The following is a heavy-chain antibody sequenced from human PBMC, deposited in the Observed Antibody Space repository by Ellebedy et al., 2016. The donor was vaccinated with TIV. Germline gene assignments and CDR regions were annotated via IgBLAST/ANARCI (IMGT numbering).Heavy chain of an antibody. CDR2: ISGSGDYT. CDR1: GFTFSSYA. D-gene: IGHD3-10*01. Sequence: GGSLRLXXAASGFTFSSYAISWVRQAPGKGLEWVSAISGSGDYTYYADSVRGRFTISRDKSKNTLYLQMNSLRAEDTAVYYCAKDSVGSGSPYYFDHWGQGTLVTVSS. V-gene: IGHV3-23*01. J-gene: IGHJ4*02. CDR3: AKDSVGSGSPYYFDH.